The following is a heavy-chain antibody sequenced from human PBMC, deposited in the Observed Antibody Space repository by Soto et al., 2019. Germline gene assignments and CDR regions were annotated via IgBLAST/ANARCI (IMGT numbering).Heavy chain of an antibody. V-gene: IGHV3-30*18. CDR2: ISYDGSNK. D-gene: IGHD3-22*01. J-gene: IGHJ4*02. CDR1: GFSFSSYG. CDR3: AKDQDSSGYSYFDY. Sequence: GGSLRLSCAASGFSFSSYGMPWVRRAPGKGLEWVAVISYDGSNKYYADSVKGRFTISRDNSKNTLYLQMNSLRAEDTAVYYCAKDQDSSGYSYFDYWGQGTLVTVSS.